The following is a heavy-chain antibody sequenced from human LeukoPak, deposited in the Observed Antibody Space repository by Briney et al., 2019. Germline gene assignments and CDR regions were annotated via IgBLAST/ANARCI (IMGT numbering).Heavy chain of an antibody. D-gene: IGHD6-13*01. Sequence: GGSLRLSCAASGFTFSSYGMHWVRQAPGKGLEWVAFTWYDGSNKYYADSVKGRFTISRDNSKSTLYLQMNSLRAEDTAVYYCARDLVAADVYWGQGTLVTVSS. CDR3: ARDLVAADVY. CDR2: TWYDGSNK. J-gene: IGHJ4*02. CDR1: GFTFSSYG. V-gene: IGHV3-33*01.